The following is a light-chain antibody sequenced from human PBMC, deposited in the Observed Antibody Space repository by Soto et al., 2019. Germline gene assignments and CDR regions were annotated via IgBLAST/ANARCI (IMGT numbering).Light chain of an antibody. CDR1: QSVSIN. V-gene: IGKV3-15*01. CDR3: QQYNNWPPLT. CDR2: GAS. J-gene: IGKJ4*01. Sequence: EIVMTQSPSTLSVSPGERATLSCRASQSVSINLAWYQQKPGQAPRLLIYGASTRATGIPARFSGSGSGTEYTPTISSLQSEDFAVYYCQQYNNWPPLTFGEGTKVEIK.